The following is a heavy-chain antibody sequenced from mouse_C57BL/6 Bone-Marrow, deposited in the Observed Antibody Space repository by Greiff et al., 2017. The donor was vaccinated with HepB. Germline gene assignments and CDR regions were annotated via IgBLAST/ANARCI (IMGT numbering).Heavy chain of an antibody. CDR2: INPSSGYT. J-gene: IGHJ3*01. D-gene: IGHD1-1*01. Sequence: VQLKESGAELAKPGASVKLSCKASGYTFTSYWMHWVKQRPVQGLEWIGYINPSSGYTKYNQKFKDKATLTADKSSSTAYMQLSSLTYEDSAVYYCAREKYGSSYAWFAYWGQGTLVTVSA. V-gene: IGHV1-7*01. CDR1: GYTFTSYW. CDR3: AREKYGSSYAWFAY.